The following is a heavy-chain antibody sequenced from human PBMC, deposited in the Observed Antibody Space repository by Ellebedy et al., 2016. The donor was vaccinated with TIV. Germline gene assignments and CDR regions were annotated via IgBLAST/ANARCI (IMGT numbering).Heavy chain of an antibody. CDR3: ARGGLTAASDY. CDR1: GFTFSNAW. D-gene: IGHD2-2*01. CDR2: IKGDGSSA. Sequence: GESLKISCAASGFTFSNAWMSWVRQAPGKELVWVSRIKGDGSSAGYADSVKGRFTISRDNAKNTLYLQMNSLRAEDTAVYYCARGGLTAASDYWGQGTLVTVSS. V-gene: IGHV3-74*01. J-gene: IGHJ4*02.